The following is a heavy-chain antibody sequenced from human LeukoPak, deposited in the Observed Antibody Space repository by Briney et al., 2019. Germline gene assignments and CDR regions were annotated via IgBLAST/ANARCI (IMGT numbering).Heavy chain of an antibody. CDR3: ARAYEYGWFDP. J-gene: IGHJ5*02. CDR2: INPKTGAT. CDR1: GYTFTDYF. D-gene: IGHD3-16*01. Sequence: ASVKVSCEASGYTFTDYFLHWLRQAPGQGLEWMGWINPKTGATNYAQRFQGRVTMTRDSSITTGNMELNGLTSDDTALYYCARAYEYGWFDPWGQGTLVTVSS. V-gene: IGHV1-2*02.